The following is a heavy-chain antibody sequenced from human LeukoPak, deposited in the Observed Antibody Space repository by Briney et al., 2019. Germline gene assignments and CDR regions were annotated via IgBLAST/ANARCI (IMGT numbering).Heavy chain of an antibody. CDR1: GFTFSSYS. V-gene: IGHV3-21*01. CDR3: ASYPSYWYFDL. Sequence: GGSLRLSCAASGFTFSSYSMNWVRQAPGKGLEWVSSISSSSSYIYYADSVKGRFTISRDNAENSLYLQMNSLRAEDTAVYYCASYPSYWYFDLWGRGTLVTVSS. J-gene: IGHJ2*01. CDR2: ISSSSSYI.